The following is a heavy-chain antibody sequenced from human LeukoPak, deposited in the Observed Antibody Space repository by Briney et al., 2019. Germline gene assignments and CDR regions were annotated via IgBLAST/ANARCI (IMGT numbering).Heavy chain of an antibody. V-gene: IGHV4-59*01. CDR3: ARETCSGGSCFQFDF. CDR1: GDSISHYY. J-gene: IGHJ4*02. D-gene: IGHD2-15*01. CDR2: IYYSGNT. Sequence: PSETLSLTCTASGDSISHYYWSWIRQSPGKGLEWIGYIYYSGNTNYNPSLKSRVTISVDTSKNQFSLKLSSVTAADTAVYYCARETCSGGSCFQFDFWGQGTLVTVSS.